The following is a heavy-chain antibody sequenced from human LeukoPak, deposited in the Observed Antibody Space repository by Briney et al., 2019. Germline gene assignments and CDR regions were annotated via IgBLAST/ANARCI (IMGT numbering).Heavy chain of an antibody. CDR1: GFTFDDYG. CDR2: INWNGGST. Sequence: PGGSLRLSCAASGFTFDDYGMSWVRQAPWKGLEWVSGINWNGGSTGYADSVKGRFTISRDNAKNSLYLQMNSLRAEDTALYYCARGGVATIPTILDYWGQGTLVTVSS. V-gene: IGHV3-20*04. D-gene: IGHD5-12*01. J-gene: IGHJ4*02. CDR3: ARGGVATIPTILDY.